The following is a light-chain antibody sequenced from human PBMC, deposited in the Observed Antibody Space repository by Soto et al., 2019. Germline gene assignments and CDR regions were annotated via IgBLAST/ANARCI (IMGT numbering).Light chain of an antibody. Sequence: AIRMTQSPSSFSASTGDRVTITCRASQGISSYLAWYQQKPGKAPKLLIYAASTLQSGVPSRFSGSGSGTDFTLTISCLQCEDFATYYCRQYYSYPHTVGQGTKVEIK. V-gene: IGKV1-8*01. CDR3: RQYYSYPHT. CDR1: QGISSY. J-gene: IGKJ1*01. CDR2: AAS.